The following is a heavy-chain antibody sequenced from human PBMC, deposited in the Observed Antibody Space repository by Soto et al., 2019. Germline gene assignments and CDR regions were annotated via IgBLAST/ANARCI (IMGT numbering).Heavy chain of an antibody. J-gene: IGHJ4*01. CDR1: GGTFQGDT. V-gene: IGHV3-73*01. CDR3: VRACENSNYYCDN. D-gene: IGHD3-10*01. CDR2: ISIKPNNYAT. Sequence: KLSDVGSGGTFQGDTMHWVTQKTRKGLELIGLISIKPNNYATFYAASVTGRFTISRDDSNNTAFLQMNSLKTEDTAGYYCVRACENSNYYCDNWGRRTRVTVSA.